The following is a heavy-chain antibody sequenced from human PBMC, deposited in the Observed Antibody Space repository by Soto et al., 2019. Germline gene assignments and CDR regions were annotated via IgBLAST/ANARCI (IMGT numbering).Heavy chain of an antibody. CDR2: IKSKTDGGTT. V-gene: IGHV3-15*01. Sequence: GGSLRLSCAASGFTFSNAWMSWVRQAPGKGLGWVGRIKSKTDGGTTDYAAPVKGRFTISRDDSKNTLYLQMDSLKTEDTAVYYCTTPPRYCGGDCYHYWGQGTLVTVSS. CDR3: TTPPRYCGGDCYHY. D-gene: IGHD2-21*02. CDR1: GFTFSNAW. J-gene: IGHJ4*02.